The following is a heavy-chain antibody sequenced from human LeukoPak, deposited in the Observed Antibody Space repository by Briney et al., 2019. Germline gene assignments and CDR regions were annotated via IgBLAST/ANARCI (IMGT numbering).Heavy chain of an antibody. CDR3: ARSGVTFDY. Sequence: SQTLSLTCAISGDSVSSNSVAWNWIRQSPSRGLEWLGRTYYRSKWNNNYAVSMKSRITINPDTSKNQFSLQVNSVTPEDTAVYYCARSGVTFDYWGQGTLVTVSS. D-gene: IGHD2-8*01. CDR2: TYYRSKWNN. J-gene: IGHJ4*02. CDR1: GDSVSSNSVA. V-gene: IGHV6-1*01.